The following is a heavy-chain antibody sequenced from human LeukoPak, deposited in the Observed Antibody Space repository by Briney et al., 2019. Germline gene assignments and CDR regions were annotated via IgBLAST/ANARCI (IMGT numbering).Heavy chain of an antibody. V-gene: IGHV1-18*01. Sequence: ASVKVSCKASGYSFTNYGITWVRQAPGQGLEWRGWVSVYQGSTKYAQNFQGRVTMTIETSTSKAYTHLRSVISADTAIVFCSRRHLGTITAGPFNYRGQGTLVALSS. CDR2: VSVYQGST. CDR3: SRRHLGTITAGPFNY. CDR1: GYSFTNYG. J-gene: IGHJ4*02. D-gene: IGHD5-24*01.